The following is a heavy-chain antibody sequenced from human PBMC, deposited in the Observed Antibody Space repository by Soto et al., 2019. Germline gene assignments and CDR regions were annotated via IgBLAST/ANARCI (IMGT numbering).Heavy chain of an antibody. Sequence: QVQLQESGPGLVKPSQTLSFTCTVSGGSISSGDYYWNWIRQPPGKGLEWIGNIYYSGSTYYNPSLKSRLTISVDTSENQFSLRLSSVTAADTAVYFCARNGYCTNGVCYTVFDYWGQGTLVTVSS. D-gene: IGHD2-8*01. CDR2: IYYSGST. V-gene: IGHV4-30-4*01. CDR3: ARNGYCTNGVCYTVFDY. J-gene: IGHJ4*02. CDR1: GGSISSGDYY.